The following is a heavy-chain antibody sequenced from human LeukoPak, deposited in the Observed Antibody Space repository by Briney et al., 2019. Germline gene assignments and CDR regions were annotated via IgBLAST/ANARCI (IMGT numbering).Heavy chain of an antibody. CDR3: ARDAALSGYYYYYMDV. CDR2: IYTSGST. D-gene: IGHD6-13*01. CDR1: GGSISSYY. V-gene: IGHV4-4*07. J-gene: IGHJ6*03. Sequence: SETLSLTCTVSGGSISSYYWSWIRQLAGKGLEWIGRIYTSGSTNYNPSLKSRVTMSVDTSKNQFSLKLTSVTAADTAVYYCARDAALSGYYYYYMDVWGKGTTVTVSS.